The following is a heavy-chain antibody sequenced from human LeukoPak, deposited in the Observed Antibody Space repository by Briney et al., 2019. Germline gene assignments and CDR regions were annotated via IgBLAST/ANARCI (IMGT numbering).Heavy chain of an antibody. J-gene: IGHJ2*01. CDR3: ARDGLWYFDL. CDR2: ITSGGKYI. V-gene: IGHV3-21*01. Sequence: PGGSLRLSCAASSFTFSTHSINWVRQAPGKGLEWVSSITSGGKYIYDADSVKGRFTISRDNAENSVYLQMNSLRAEDTAVYYCARDGLWYFDLWGRGTLVTVSS. CDR1: SFTFSTHS.